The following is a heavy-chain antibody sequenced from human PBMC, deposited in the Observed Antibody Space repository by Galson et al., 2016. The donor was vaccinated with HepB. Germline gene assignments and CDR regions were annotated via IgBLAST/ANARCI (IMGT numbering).Heavy chain of an antibody. D-gene: IGHD2-15*01. J-gene: IGHJ3*02. CDR1: GLTFSSYW. Sequence: SLRLSCAASGLTFSSYWMSWVRQAPGKGLEWVAHIKEDGSEKYYVDSVKGRFTISRGNAKNSLYLQMNSLRAEDTAVYYCAKHCSGGSCYDSSPHRPFDIWGQGTMVTVSS. V-gene: IGHV3-7*01. CDR2: IKEDGSEK. CDR3: AKHCSGGSCYDSSPHRPFDI.